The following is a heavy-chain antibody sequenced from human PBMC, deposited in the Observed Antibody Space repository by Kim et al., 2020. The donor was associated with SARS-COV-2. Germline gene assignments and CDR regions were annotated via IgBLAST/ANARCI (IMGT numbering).Heavy chain of an antibody. CDR3: ARGEGITIFGVVIIGALDI. Sequence: SETLSLTCTVSGGSISSGDYYWSWIRQPPGKGLEWIGYIYYSGSTYYNPSLKSRVTISVDTSKNQFSLKLSSVTAADTAVYYCARGEGITIFGVVIIGALDIWGQGTMVTVSS. CDR1: GGSISSGDYY. CDR2: IYYSGST. D-gene: IGHD3-3*01. V-gene: IGHV4-30-4*01. J-gene: IGHJ3*02.